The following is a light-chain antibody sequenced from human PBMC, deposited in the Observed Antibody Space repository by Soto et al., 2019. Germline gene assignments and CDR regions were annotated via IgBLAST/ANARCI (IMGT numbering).Light chain of an antibody. CDR1: QSVSSY. CDR2: DAS. Sequence: EIVLTQSPATLSLSPGERATLSCRASQSVSSYLAWYQQKPGQAPRLLIYDASNRATGIPARFSGSGSGTDFNLTISSLEPEDFAVYSCQQRSNWPPSITFGQGTRLDIK. J-gene: IGKJ5*01. CDR3: QQRSNWPPSIT. V-gene: IGKV3-11*01.